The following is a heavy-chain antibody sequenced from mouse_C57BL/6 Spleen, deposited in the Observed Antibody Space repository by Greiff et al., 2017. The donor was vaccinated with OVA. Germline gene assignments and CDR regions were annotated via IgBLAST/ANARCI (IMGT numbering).Heavy chain of an antibody. CDR2: INYDGSST. V-gene: IGHV5-16*01. CDR1: GFTFSDYY. Sequence: EVMLVESEGGLVQPGSSMKLSCTASGFTFSDYYMAWVRQVPEKGLEWVANINYDGSSTYYLDSLKSRFIISRDNATNILYLQMSSLKSEDTATYYCAREEDGSSFAYWGQGTLVTVSA. D-gene: IGHD1-1*01. J-gene: IGHJ3*01. CDR3: AREEDGSSFAY.